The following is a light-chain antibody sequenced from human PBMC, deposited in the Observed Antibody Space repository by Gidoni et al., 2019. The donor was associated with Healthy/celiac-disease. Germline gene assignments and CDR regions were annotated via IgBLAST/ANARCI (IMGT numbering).Light chain of an antibody. CDR1: QSVSSSY. J-gene: IGKJ1*01. CDR3: QQYGSSPWT. CDR2: GAS. Sequence: EIVLTQSPGTLSLSPGERATLSCRASQSVSSSYLAWYQQKPGQAPRLLIYGASSRATGIPDRFSASGSGTDFTLTISRLEPEDFAVYYCQQYGSSPWTFAQGTKVEIK. V-gene: IGKV3-20*01.